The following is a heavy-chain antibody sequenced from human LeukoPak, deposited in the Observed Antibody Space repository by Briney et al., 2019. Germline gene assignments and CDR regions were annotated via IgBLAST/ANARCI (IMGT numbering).Heavy chain of an antibody. V-gene: IGHV4-39*01. D-gene: IGHD5-24*01. J-gene: IGHJ4*02. Sequence: SETLSLTCTVSGGSINSHSYYWGWIRQPPGKGLEWIGSVYYDGTSYSNPSLTSRAAVFVDTSRDEFSLDLSFVTAADTAVYYCVRHVSTNTGYFDSCGQGTLVSVSS. CDR3: VRHVSTNTGYFDS. CDR2: VYYDGTS. CDR1: GGSINSHSYY.